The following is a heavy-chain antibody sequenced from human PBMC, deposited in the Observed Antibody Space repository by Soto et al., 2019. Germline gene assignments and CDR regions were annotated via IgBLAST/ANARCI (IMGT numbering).Heavy chain of an antibody. CDR2: ISSSSSTI. D-gene: IGHD1-1*01. CDR1: GFTFSSYS. CDR3: VRGREVTNHGPNCNY. V-gene: IGHV3-48*01. Sequence: EVQLVESGGGLVQPGGSLRLSCVGSGFTFSSYSMNWVRQAPGKGLEWVSYISSSSSTIYYADSVKGRFTISRDNAENSVYLQMSSLRAEDTALYYCVRGREVTNHGPNCNYWGQGTLSPSPQ. J-gene: IGHJ4*02.